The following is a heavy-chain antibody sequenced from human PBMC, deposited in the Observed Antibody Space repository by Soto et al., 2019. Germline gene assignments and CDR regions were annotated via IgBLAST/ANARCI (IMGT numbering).Heavy chain of an antibody. CDR2: INPNSGGT. V-gene: IGHV1-2*04. D-gene: IGHD3-3*01. Sequence: ASVKVSCKASGYTFTGYYMHWVRQAPGQGLEWMGWINPNSGGTNYAQKFQGWVTMTRDTSISTAYMELSRLRSDDTAVYYCARDGKKYYDFWSGYKPYGMDVWGQGTKVTVSS. CDR3: ARDGKKYYDFWSGYKPYGMDV. J-gene: IGHJ6*02. CDR1: GYTFTGYY.